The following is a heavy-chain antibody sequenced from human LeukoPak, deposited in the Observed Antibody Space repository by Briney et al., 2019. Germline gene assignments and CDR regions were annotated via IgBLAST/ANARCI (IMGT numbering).Heavy chain of an antibody. CDR3: ARGASITMVRGVNYAFDI. D-gene: IGHD3-10*01. J-gene: IGHJ3*02. CDR2: IYPGDSDT. Sequence: GESLKISCKGSGYSFTSYWIGWVRQMPGKGLEWMGIIYPGDSDTRYSPSFQGQVTISADKSISTAYLQWSSLKASDTAMYYCARGASITMVRGVNYAFDIWGQGTMVTVS. CDR1: GYSFTSYW. V-gene: IGHV5-51*01.